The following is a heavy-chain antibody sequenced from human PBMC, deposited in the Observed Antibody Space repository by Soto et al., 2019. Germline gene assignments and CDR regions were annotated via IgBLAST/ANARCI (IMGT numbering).Heavy chain of an antibody. V-gene: IGHV1-18*01. CDR1: GYTFISYG. CDR3: ARDPVAGTYFDY. Sequence: QVQLVQSGAEVKKPGASVKVSWKASGYTFISYGISWVRQAPGKGLEWMGWINAFNGNTNYAQKLQGRVTMTRDTSTSTAYMELRSLRSDDTAVYYCARDPVAGTYFDYWGQGTLVTVSS. J-gene: IGHJ4*02. CDR2: INAFNGNT. D-gene: IGHD6-19*01.